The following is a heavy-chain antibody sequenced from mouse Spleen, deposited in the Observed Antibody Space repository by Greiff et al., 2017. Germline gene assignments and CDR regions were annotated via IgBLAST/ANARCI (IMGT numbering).Heavy chain of an antibody. J-gene: IGHJ3*01. CDR1: GFTFSSYA. Sequence: EVQGVESGGGLVKPGGSLKLSCAASGFTFSSYAMSWVRQTPEKRLEWVATISSGGSYTYYPDSVKGRFTISRDNAKNTLYLQMSSLRSEDTAMYYCARTLYDYSFAYWGQGTLVTVSA. CDR3: ARTLYDYSFAY. V-gene: IGHV5-9-3*01. CDR2: ISSGGSYT. D-gene: IGHD2-4*01.